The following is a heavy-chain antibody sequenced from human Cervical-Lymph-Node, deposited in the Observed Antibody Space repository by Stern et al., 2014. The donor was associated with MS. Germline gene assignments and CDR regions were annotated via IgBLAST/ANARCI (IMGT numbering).Heavy chain of an antibody. D-gene: IGHD1-26*01. CDR3: ATDVATGRDPTHYSHYGMDV. V-gene: IGHV1-24*01. CDR2: FDPEVGET. J-gene: IGHJ6*02. CDR1: GYILSEIS. Sequence: VQLVESGAEVKKPGASVKVSCKVSGYILSEISMHWVRQAPGKGLEWMGGFDPEVGETIYAQKVQGRVTLTGDTPTDTAYMELSSLRSDDPAVYYCATDVATGRDPTHYSHYGMDVWGQGTTVTVSS.